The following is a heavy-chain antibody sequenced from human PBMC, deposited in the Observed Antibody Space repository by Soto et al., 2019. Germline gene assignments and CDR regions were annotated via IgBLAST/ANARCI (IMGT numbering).Heavy chain of an antibody. J-gene: IGHJ3*02. CDR2: ISYDGSNK. CDR3: AKDLDMIVVVTYAFDI. V-gene: IGHV3-30*18. Sequence: QVQLVESGGGVVQPGRSLRLSCAASGFTFSSYGMHWVRQAPGKGLEWVAVISYDGSNKYYADSVKGRFTISRDNSKNTLYLQMNSLRAEDTAVYYCAKDLDMIVVVTYAFDIWGQGTMVTVSS. D-gene: IGHD3-22*01. CDR1: GFTFSSYG.